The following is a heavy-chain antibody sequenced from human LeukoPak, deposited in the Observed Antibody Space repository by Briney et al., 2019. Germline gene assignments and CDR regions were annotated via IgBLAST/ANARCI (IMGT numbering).Heavy chain of an antibody. CDR2: FSSVSDYI. Sequence: GGSLRLSCAASGLPFRSYTMNWVRQAPGRGLEWVSSFSSVSDYIFYADSVKGRFTMSRDNAKNSLYLQMNSLRAEDTALYYCAKGSVGSPPGVFDIGGQGKMVTVS. D-gene: IGHD2-15*01. CDR1: GLPFRSYT. V-gene: IGHV3-21*04. CDR3: AKGSVGSPPGVFDI. J-gene: IGHJ3*02.